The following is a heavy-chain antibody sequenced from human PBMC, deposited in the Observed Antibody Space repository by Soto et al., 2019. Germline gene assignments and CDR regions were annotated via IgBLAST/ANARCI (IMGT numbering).Heavy chain of an antibody. J-gene: IGHJ4*02. CDR2: VYYSGST. D-gene: IGHD3-3*01. Sequence: SETLSLTCNVSGGSVSRVSYYWSWIRQSPGKGLEWIGYVYYSGSTNYNPSLKSRVTISVDTSKNQFSLKLRSVTAADTAVYYCAASISIFGVVPFWGLGTLVTVSS. V-gene: IGHV4-61*01. CDR1: GGSVSRVSYY. CDR3: AASISIFGVVPF.